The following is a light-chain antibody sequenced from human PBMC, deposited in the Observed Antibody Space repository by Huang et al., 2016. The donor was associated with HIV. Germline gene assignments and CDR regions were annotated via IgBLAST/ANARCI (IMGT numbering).Light chain of an antibody. CDR1: QTILHDSDSRNY. J-gene: IGKJ3*01. CDR2: WAS. CDR3: QQYYSSPFT. V-gene: IGKV4-1*01. Sequence: DIVMTQSPDSLAVSLGERASINCKSSQTILHDSDSRNYLAWYQHKPGQPPKLLIHWASSRRSGVPDRFIGSGSGTDFTLTISSLQAEDVAVYYCQQYYSSPFTFGPGTNVDI.